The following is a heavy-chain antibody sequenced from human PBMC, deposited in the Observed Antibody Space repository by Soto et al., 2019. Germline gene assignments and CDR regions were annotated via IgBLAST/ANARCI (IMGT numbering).Heavy chain of an antibody. CDR2: ISYDGSTK. D-gene: IGHD1-26*01. V-gene: IGHV3-30-3*01. CDR1: GFTFSSFP. J-gene: IGHJ5*02. Sequence: QVQLVESGGGVVQPGRSLRLSCAASGFTFSSFPMHWVRQAPGKGLERVAVISYDGSTKYYADSVKGRFTISRDKSKNTLYLQMTSLRADDTAVYYCARAQGAYFGPKQHNWFDPWGQGTMVTVSS. CDR3: ARAQGAYFGPKQHNWFDP.